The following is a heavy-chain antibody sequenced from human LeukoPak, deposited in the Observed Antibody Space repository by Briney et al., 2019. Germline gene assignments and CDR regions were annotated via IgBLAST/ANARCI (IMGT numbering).Heavy chain of an antibody. CDR3: ARAVEAVAGSSVAETYYFGY. J-gene: IGHJ4*02. CDR2: IYYSGST. D-gene: IGHD6-19*01. V-gene: IGHV4-39*07. Sequence: PSETLSLTCTVSGGSISSSSYYWGWIRQPPGKGLEWIGSIYYSGSTYYNPSLKSRVTISVDTSKNQFSLKLSSVTAADTAVYYCARAVEAVAGSSVAETYYFGYWGQGTLVTVSS. CDR1: GGSISSSSYY.